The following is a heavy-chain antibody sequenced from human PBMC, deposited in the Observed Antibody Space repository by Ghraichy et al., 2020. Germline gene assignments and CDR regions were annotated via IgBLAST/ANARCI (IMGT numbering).Heavy chain of an antibody. D-gene: IGHD1-1*01. V-gene: IGHV3-30-3*01. J-gene: IGHJ4*02. CDR2: ISYDGSNK. Sequence: GGSLRLSCAASGFTFSSYAMHWVRQAPGKGLEWVAVISYDGSNKYYADSVKGRFTISRDNSKNTLYLQMNSLRAEDTAVYYCARGTTRDHNWNDVESYWGQGTLVTVSS. CDR3: ARGTTRDHNWNDVESY. CDR1: GFTFSSYA.